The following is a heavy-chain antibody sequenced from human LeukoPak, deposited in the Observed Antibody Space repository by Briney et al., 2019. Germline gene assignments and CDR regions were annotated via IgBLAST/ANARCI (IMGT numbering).Heavy chain of an antibody. J-gene: IGHJ4*02. CDR3: AAGGSSSPRGY. V-gene: IGHV1-58*01. D-gene: IGHD6-13*01. Sequence: TVKVSCKASGFTFTSSAVQWVRQARGQRLEWIGWIVVGSGNTNYAQKFQERVTITRDMSTSTAYMELSSLRSEDTAVYYCAAGGSSSPRGYWGQGTLVTVSS. CDR1: GFTFTSSA. CDR2: IVVGSGNT.